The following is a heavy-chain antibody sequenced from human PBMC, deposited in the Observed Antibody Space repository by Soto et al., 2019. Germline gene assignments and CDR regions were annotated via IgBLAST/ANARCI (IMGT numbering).Heavy chain of an antibody. CDR2: IYYSGST. V-gene: IGHV4-30-4*01. D-gene: IGHD3-3*01. CDR3: ARDTTYYDFWSGYYTARGGMDV. Sequence: SETLSLTCTVSGGSISSGDYYWSWIRQPPGKGLEWIGYIYYSGSTYYNPSLKSRVTISVDTSKNQFSLKLSSVTAAETAVYYCARDTTYYDFWSGYYTARGGMDVWGQGTTVTVSS. J-gene: IGHJ6*02. CDR1: GGSISSGDYY.